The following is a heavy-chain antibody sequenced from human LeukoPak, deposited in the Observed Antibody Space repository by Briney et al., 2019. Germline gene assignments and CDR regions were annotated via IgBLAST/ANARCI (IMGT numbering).Heavy chain of an antibody. CDR1: GGSLSSGSYY. Sequence: PSETLSLTCTVSGGSLSSGSYYWSWIRQPPGTGLEWIGYIYYSGSTNYNPSLKSRVTISVDTSKNQFSLKLGSVTAADTAVYYCARGGSMTTVTTWGLAHGVFDYWGQGTLVTVSS. J-gene: IGHJ4*02. V-gene: IGHV4-61*01. CDR2: IYYSGST. CDR3: ARGGSMTTVTTWGLAHGVFDY. D-gene: IGHD4-17*01.